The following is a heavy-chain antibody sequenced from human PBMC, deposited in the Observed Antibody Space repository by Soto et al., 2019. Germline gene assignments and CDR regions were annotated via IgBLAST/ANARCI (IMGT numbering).Heavy chain of an antibody. CDR1: GFTFGSYA. Sequence: LRLSCAASGFTFGSYAMHWVRQAPGKGLEWVAVISYDGSNKYYADSVKGRFTISRDNSKNTLYLQMNSLRAEDTAVYYCARDFRVGATDYFDYWGQGTLVTVSS. V-gene: IGHV3-30-3*01. CDR2: ISYDGSNK. CDR3: ARDFRVGATDYFDY. D-gene: IGHD1-26*01. J-gene: IGHJ4*02.